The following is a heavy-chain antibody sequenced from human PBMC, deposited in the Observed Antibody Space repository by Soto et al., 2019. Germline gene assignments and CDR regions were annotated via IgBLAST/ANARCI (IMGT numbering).Heavy chain of an antibody. Sequence: DAVKVSCKASGYTLPSYYLHWVRQAPGQGPEWMGIINPSGGITNDAQKFQDRVTMTSDTSTSTVYMELSSLRSEDTAVYYCARGISTTRYYFFYGMDDCGQGTTVTVP. CDR2: INPSGGIT. CDR1: GYTLPSYY. CDR3: ARGISTTRYYFFYGMDD. V-gene: IGHV1-46*01. J-gene: IGHJ6*01. D-gene: IGHD2-2*01.